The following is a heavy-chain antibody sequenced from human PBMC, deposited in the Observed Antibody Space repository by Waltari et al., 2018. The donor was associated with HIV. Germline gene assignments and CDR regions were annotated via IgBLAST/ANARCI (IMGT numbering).Heavy chain of an antibody. D-gene: IGHD3-22*01. CDR3: ARGTYYYDSSGTAGYFDL. V-gene: IGHV1-18*01. Sequence: QVQLVQSGAEVKKPGASVKVSCKASGYTFTSYGISWVRQAPGQGLEWMGWISGHNGKPNYAQKRQGKVTMTPDTATSTAYMELRSLRSDDTAVYYCARGTYYYDSSGTAGYFDLWGRGTLITVSS. CDR1: GYTFTSYG. CDR2: ISGHNGKP. J-gene: IGHJ2*01.